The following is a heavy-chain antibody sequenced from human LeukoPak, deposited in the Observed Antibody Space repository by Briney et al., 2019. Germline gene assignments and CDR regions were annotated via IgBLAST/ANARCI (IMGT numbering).Heavy chain of an antibody. V-gene: IGHV3-21*01. CDR3: TRVEYGDYPGDY. Sequence: GGSLRLSCAASGFTFSSYSMNWVRQAPGKGLEWVSSISSSSSYIYYADSVKGRFTISRDNAKNSLYPQMNGLRAEDTAVYYCTRVEYGDYPGDYWGQGTLVTVSS. J-gene: IGHJ4*02. D-gene: IGHD4-17*01. CDR2: ISSSSSYI. CDR1: GFTFSSYS.